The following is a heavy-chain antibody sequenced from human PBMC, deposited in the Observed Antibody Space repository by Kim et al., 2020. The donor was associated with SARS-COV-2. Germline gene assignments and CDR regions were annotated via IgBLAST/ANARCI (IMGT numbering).Heavy chain of an antibody. D-gene: IGHD3-3*01. CDR1: GYTFTSYD. V-gene: IGHV1-8*01. CDR3: ARGSGRSGYYILYYYGMDV. CDR2: MNPNSGNT. J-gene: IGHJ6*02. Sequence: ASVKVSCKASGYTFTSYDINWVRQATGQGLEWMGWMNPNSGNTGYAQKFQGRVTMTRNTSISTAYMELSSLRSEDTAVYYCARGSGRSGYYILYYYGMDVWGQGTTVTVSS.